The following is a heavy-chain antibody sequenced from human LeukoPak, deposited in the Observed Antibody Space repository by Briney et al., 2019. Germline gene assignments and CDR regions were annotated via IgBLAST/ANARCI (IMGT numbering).Heavy chain of an antibody. CDR1: GFSFDDNA. CDR3: AKRKAGGYALDI. D-gene: IGHD3-16*01. J-gene: IGHJ3*02. Sequence: GRSLRLSCAALGFSFDDNAMYWVRQAPGKGLEWVSGISWSSVSIGYADSVKGRFTISRDNAKNSLYLQMNSLKAEDTALYYCAKRKAGGYALDIWGQGTMVTVSS. CDR2: ISWSSVSI. V-gene: IGHV3-9*01.